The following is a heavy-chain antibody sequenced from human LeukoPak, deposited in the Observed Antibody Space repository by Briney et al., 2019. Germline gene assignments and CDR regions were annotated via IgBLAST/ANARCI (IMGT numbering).Heavy chain of an antibody. V-gene: IGHV3-49*03. J-gene: IGHJ4*02. D-gene: IGHD3-22*01. Sequence: HPGGSLRPSCTASGFTFGDYAVTWFRQAPGKGLEWTAFIRTKSHGGTTEYAASVKGRFTISRDDSETVAYLQMNGLKTEDTAMYYCARTYYYESSGWKPDYWGQGTLVTVSS. CDR2: IRTKSHGGTT. CDR1: GFTFGDYA. CDR3: ARTYYYESSGWKPDY.